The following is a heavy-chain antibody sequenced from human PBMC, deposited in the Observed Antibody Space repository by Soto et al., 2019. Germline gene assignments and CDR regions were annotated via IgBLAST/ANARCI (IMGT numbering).Heavy chain of an antibody. CDR3: AKGAKWELLQLDY. J-gene: IGHJ4*02. CDR2: ISGSGGSK. CDR1: GFTFSSYA. D-gene: IGHD1-26*01. Sequence: GGSLRLSCAASGFTFSSYAISWVRQAPGKGREWVSAISGSGGSKYYADSVKGRFTISRDNSKNTMYRQMNSLRAEDKAVYYSAKGAKWELLQLDYWGQGTLVTVSS. V-gene: IGHV3-23*01.